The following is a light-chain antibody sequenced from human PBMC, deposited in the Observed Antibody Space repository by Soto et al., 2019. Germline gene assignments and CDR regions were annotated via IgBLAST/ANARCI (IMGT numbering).Light chain of an antibody. CDR2: DAS. CDR1: QTISKW. Sequence: DIQMTQSPSTLSASLGDGVTITCRASQTISKWLVWYQQKPGKAPKVLIFDASILASGVPSRFSGSGSGTDFTLTISSLQPEDFATYYCQHKNTFGQGTRLEI. J-gene: IGKJ5*01. V-gene: IGKV1-5*01. CDR3: QHKNT.